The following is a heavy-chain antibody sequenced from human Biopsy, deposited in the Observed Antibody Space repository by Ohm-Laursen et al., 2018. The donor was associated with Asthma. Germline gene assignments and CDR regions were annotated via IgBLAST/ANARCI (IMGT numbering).Heavy chain of an antibody. D-gene: IGHD6-19*01. Sequence: SLRLSCAASRFTYETHWVRQAPGKGLEWEAVFSYDGSSIYYADSVKGRFTISRDNSKNTLSLQMNSLTAEDTAVYYCAKEGVAGTHIEDWGQGTLVTVSS. CDR2: FSYDGSSI. CDR1: RFTYE. CDR3: AKEGVAGTHIED. V-gene: IGHV3-30*04. J-gene: IGHJ4*02.